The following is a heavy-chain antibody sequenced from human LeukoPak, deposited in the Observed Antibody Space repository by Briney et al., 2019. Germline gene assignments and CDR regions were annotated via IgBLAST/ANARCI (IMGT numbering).Heavy chain of an antibody. CDR3: ARGGAVVPAARWFDP. CDR1: GGSFSGYY. V-gene: IGHV4-34*01. CDR2: INHSGST. Sequence: SETLSLTCAVYGGSFSGYYWSWIRQPPGKGLEWIGEINHSGSTNHNPSLKSRVTISVDTSKNQFSLKLSSVTAADTAVYYCARGGAVVPAARWFDPWGQGTLVTVSS. D-gene: IGHD2-2*01. J-gene: IGHJ5*02.